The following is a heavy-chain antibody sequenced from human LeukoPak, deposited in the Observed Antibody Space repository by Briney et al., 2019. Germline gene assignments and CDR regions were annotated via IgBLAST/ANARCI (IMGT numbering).Heavy chain of an antibody. J-gene: IGHJ4*02. CDR3: ARVPVGSHFDY. CDR1: GGSISSGGYY. Sequence: SETLSLTCTVSGGSISSGGYYWSWIRQHPGKGLEWIGYIYYSGITYYNPSLKSRVTISVDTSKNQFSLKLSSVTAADTAVYYCARVPVGSHFDYWGQGTLVTVSS. D-gene: IGHD4-23*01. CDR2: IYYSGIT. V-gene: IGHV4-31*03.